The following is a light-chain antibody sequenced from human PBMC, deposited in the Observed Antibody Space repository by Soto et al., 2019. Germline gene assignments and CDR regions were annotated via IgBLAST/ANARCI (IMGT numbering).Light chain of an antibody. J-gene: IGKJ1*01. Sequence: EIVLTQSTGTLSLSPVDIASLYFSTSQSVSSSYLAWYQQKPGQAPRLIIDGASSRATGIPGRFSGSGSGTDFTLTSSRLEHEDFVVYYCQQYGRSPETCGQGTKGDIK. CDR2: GAS. V-gene: IGKV3-20*01. CDR1: QSVSSSY. CDR3: QQYGRSPET.